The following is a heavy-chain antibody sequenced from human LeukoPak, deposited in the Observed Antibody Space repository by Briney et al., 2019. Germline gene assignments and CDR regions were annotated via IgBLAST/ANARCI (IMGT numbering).Heavy chain of an antibody. J-gene: IGHJ3*02. V-gene: IGHV3-23*01. D-gene: IGHD5-12*01. CDR2: ISGSGGST. CDR1: GFTFSSYG. CDR3: ANSFDSGYDLGDAFDI. Sequence: GGSLRLSCAASGFTFSSYGMSWVRQAPGKGLEWVSAISGSGGSTYYADSVKGRFTISRDNSKNTLYLQMNSLRAEDTAVYYCANSFDSGYDLGDAFDIWGQGTMVTVSS.